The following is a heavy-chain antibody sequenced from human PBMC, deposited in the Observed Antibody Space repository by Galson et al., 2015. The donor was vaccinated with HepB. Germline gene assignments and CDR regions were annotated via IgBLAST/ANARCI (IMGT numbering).Heavy chain of an antibody. CDR3: AKPWHECGGDCYSFFHY. CDR1: GFTFSTYA. V-gene: IGHV3-23*01. D-gene: IGHD2-21*02. CDR2: ISNTGSNT. J-gene: IGHJ4*02. Sequence: SLRLSCAASGFTFSTYAMSWVRQAPGKGLEWVSAISNTGSNTYYADSVKGRFTISRDSSKNTVYLQMNSLRAEDTAVYYYAKPWHECGGDCYSFFHYWGQGTLVTVSS.